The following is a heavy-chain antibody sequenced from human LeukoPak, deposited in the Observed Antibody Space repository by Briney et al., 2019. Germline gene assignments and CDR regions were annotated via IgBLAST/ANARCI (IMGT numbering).Heavy chain of an antibody. CDR1: GFTFSSYA. D-gene: IGHD1-26*01. V-gene: IGHV3-23*01. CDR2: ISGSGATT. Sequence: GGSLRLSCAASGFTFSSYAMSWVRQAPGKGLEWVSAISGSGATTIYADSVKGRFTISRDNSRNTLYLQMNSLRAEDTAVYYCAKDAKRGSYRSGYFDYWGQGTLVTVSS. CDR3: AKDAKRGSYRSGYFDY. J-gene: IGHJ4*02.